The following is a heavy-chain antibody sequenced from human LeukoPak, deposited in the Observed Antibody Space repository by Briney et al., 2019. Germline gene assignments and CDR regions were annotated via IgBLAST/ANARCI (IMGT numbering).Heavy chain of an antibody. Sequence: GGSLRLSCAASGFTFSSYGMHWDRQAPGKGLEWVAVIWYDGSNKYYADSVKGRFTISRDNSKNTLYLQMNSLRAEDTAVYYCARDTYDDYVPLDYWGQGTLVTVSS. CDR3: ARDTYDDYVPLDY. V-gene: IGHV3-33*01. CDR2: IWYDGSNK. J-gene: IGHJ4*02. CDR1: GFTFSSYG. D-gene: IGHD4-17*01.